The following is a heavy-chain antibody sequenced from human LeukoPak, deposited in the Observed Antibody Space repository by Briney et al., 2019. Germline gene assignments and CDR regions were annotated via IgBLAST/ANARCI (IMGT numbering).Heavy chain of an antibody. CDR2: LYYCVST. Sequence: PGGSLRLSCVVSGVTLSGDYISWVSQAQGKGGEWVSLLYYCVSTFYKDSVKGRFPTSGHNFKNTVYLQMNSLRAEDTAVYYCARGRQNYGDYPYWGQGTLVTVSS. J-gene: IGHJ4*02. CDR3: ARGRQNYGDYPY. V-gene: IGHV3-53*01. CDR1: GVTLSGDY. D-gene: IGHD4-17*01.